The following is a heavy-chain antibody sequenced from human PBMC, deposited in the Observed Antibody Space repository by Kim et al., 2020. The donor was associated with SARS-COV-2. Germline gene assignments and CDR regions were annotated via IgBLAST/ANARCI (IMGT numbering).Heavy chain of an antibody. V-gene: IGHV3-48*03. J-gene: IGHJ4*02. CDR1: GSTFSSYE. CDR3: ARVAYSGGDCYIEYYFDY. CDR2: TSSSGSTI. Sequence: GGSLRLSCAASGSTFSSYEMNWVRQAPGKGLEWVSYTSSSGSTIYYADSVKGRFTISRDNAKNSLYLQMNSLRAEDTAVYYCARVAYSGGDCYIEYYFDYWGQETLVTGST. D-gene: IGHD2-21*02.